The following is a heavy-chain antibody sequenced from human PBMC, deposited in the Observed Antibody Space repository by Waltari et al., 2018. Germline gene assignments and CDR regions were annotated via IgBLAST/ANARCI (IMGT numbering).Heavy chain of an antibody. Sequence: EVQLVESGGGLVQPGGSLRLSCADSGFTFSSCWMSWVRQAPGKGLEWVANIKQDGSEKYYVDSVKGRFTISRDNAKNSLYLQMNSLRAEDTAVYYCARDRGWQDIVLYWGQGTLVTVSS. J-gene: IGHJ4*02. V-gene: IGHV3-7*01. CDR1: GFTFSSCW. CDR2: IKQDGSEK. CDR3: ARDRGWQDIVLY. D-gene: IGHD2-8*01.